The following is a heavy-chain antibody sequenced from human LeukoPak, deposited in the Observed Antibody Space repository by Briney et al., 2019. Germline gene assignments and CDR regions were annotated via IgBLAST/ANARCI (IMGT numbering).Heavy chain of an antibody. CDR3: ARDTNDYGVLYYFDY. D-gene: IGHD4-17*01. V-gene: IGHV4-4*07. J-gene: IGHJ4*02. Sequence: SEILSLTCTVSGGSISSYYWSWIRQPTGKGLEWIGRIYTSGSTNYNPSLKSRVTMSVDTSKNQFSLKLRSVTAEDTAVYYCARDTNDYGVLYYFDYWGQGTLVTVSS. CDR1: GGSISSYY. CDR2: IYTSGST.